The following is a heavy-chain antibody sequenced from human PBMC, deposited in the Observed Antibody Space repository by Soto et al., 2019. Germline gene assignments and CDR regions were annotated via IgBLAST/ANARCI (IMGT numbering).Heavy chain of an antibody. CDR1: GGTFSSYA. J-gene: IGHJ4*02. D-gene: IGHD6-6*01. Sequence: ASVKVSCKASGGTFSSYAISWVRQAPGQGLEWMGGIIPIFGTANYAQKFQGRVTITADESTSTAYMERSSLRSEDTAVYYCAREYSSSSKELDYWGQGTLVTVSS. CDR3: AREYSSSSKELDY. V-gene: IGHV1-69*13. CDR2: IIPIFGTA.